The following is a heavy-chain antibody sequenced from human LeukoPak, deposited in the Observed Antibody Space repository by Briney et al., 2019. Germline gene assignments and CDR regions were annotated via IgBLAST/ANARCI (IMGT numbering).Heavy chain of an antibody. Sequence: GGSLRLSCAASGSTFSSYAMSWVRQAPAKGLEWVSAISGSGGRTYYADSVKGRFTVSRDNSKNTLYLQMNSLRADDTALYYCAKDETTVTTPGDYWGQGTLVTVSS. J-gene: IGHJ4*02. V-gene: IGHV3-23*01. CDR1: GSTFSSYA. D-gene: IGHD4-17*01. CDR2: ISGSGGRT. CDR3: AKDETTVTTPGDY.